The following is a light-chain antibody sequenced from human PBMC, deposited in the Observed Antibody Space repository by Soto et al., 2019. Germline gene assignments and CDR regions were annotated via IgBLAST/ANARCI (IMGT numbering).Light chain of an antibody. Sequence: QYALTQPPSVSGSPGQSVTISCTGVRSDIGSSNSVSWYQQVPGTVPKLMIFEVTKRPSGVPDRFSGSKSGNTASLTISGLRAEDEADYYCSSYTTSNTYVFGTGTKVTVL. V-gene: IGLV2-18*02. CDR2: EVT. CDR3: SSYTTSNTYV. CDR1: RSDIGSSNS. J-gene: IGLJ1*01.